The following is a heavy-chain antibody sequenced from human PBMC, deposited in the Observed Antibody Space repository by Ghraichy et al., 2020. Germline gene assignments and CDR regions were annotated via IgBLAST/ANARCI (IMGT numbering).Heavy chain of an antibody. CDR2: ISYDGSNK. D-gene: IGHD3-22*01. CDR1: GFTFSSYG. Sequence: GGSLRLSCAASGFTFSSYGMHWVRQAPGKGLEWVAVISYDGSNKYYADSVKGRFTISRDNSKNTLYLQMNSLRTEDTAVYYCAKDFGAHYDSSGYYRSGYYGMDVWGQGTTVTVSS. V-gene: IGHV3-30*18. CDR3: AKDFGAHYDSSGYYRSGYYGMDV. J-gene: IGHJ6*02.